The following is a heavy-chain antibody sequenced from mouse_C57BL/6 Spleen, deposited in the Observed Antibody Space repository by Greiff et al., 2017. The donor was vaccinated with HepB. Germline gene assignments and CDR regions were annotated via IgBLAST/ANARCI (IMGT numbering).Heavy chain of an antibody. D-gene: IGHD1-1*01. Sequence: QVQLKESGAELVKPGASVKISCKASGYAFSSYWMNWVKQRPGKGLEWIGQIYPGDGDTNYNGKFKGKATLTADKSSSTAYMQLSSLTSEDSAVYFCARSVYYGSSYEYFDVWGTGTTVTVSS. CDR1: GYAFSSYW. CDR3: ARSVYYGSSYEYFDV. J-gene: IGHJ1*03. CDR2: IYPGDGDT. V-gene: IGHV1-80*01.